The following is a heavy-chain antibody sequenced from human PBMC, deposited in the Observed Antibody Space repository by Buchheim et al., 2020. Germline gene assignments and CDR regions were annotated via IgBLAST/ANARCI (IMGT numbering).Heavy chain of an antibody. CDR3: ARADSSNWSKFDP. CDR1: GFTFSSYE. V-gene: IGHV3-48*03. J-gene: IGHJ5*02. Sequence: EVQLVESGGGLVQPGGSLRLSCAASGFTFSSYEMNWVRQAPGKGLEWVSYISSSGSTMYYADSVKGRFTISRDNAKNSLYLQLNSLRAEDTAVYYCARADSSNWSKFDPWGQGTL. D-gene: IGHD6-13*01. CDR2: ISSSGSTM.